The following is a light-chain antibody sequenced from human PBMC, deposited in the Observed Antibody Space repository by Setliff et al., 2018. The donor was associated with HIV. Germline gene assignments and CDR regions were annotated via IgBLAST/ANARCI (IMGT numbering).Light chain of an antibody. CDR1: SSDIGYYNY. Sequence: HSALAQPASVSGSPGQSITISCTGTSSDIGYYNYVSWYQQHPGKAPKLMIYDVTKRPSGLSNRFSGSKSGNTASLTISGLQAEDEADYYCCSYVGRNIWVFGGGTK. J-gene: IGLJ3*02. V-gene: IGLV2-23*02. CDR3: CSYVGRNIWV. CDR2: DVT.